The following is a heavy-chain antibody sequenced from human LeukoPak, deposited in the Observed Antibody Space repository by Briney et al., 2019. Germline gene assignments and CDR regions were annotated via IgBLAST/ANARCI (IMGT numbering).Heavy chain of an antibody. D-gene: IGHD3-10*01. Sequence: SQTLSLTCAVSGGSISGGGYSWSWIRQPPGMNLEWIGYIYDSGSTYYNPSLKSRVTISIDRSKNQFSLKVNSVTAADTAVYYCARYGGSGTYFFDYWGQGTLVTVSS. V-gene: IGHV4-30-2*01. CDR3: ARYGGSGTYFFDY. J-gene: IGHJ4*02. CDR2: IYDSGST. CDR1: GGSISGGGYS.